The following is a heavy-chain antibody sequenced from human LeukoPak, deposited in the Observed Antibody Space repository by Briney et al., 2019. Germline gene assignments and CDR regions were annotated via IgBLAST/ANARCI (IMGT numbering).Heavy chain of an antibody. J-gene: IGHJ6*03. CDR3: ARDRIEQQRTLGRSSNYYYYYYMDV. CDR1: GFTVSGNY. Sequence: GGSLRLSCAVAGFTVSGNYMSWVRQAPGKGLEWVSLIYSGGTTYYADSVKGRFTISRDNSKNSLYLQMNSLRAEDTAVYYCARDRIEQQRTLGRSSNYYYYYYMDVWGKGTTVTVSS. V-gene: IGHV3-53*01. D-gene: IGHD6-13*01. CDR2: IYSGGTT.